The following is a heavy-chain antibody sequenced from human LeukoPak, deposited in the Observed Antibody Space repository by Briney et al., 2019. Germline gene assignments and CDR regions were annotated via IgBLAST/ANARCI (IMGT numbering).Heavy chain of an antibody. CDR2: INPNSGGT. J-gene: IGHJ4*02. Sequence: ASVKVSCKASVYTFTGYYMHWVRQAPGQGREWMGWINPNSGGTNYAQEFQGRVTMTRDTSISTAYMELSRLRSDDTAVYYCARTLTTVTTRARTDFDYWGQGTLVTVSS. V-gene: IGHV1-2*02. D-gene: IGHD4-17*01. CDR1: VYTFTGYY. CDR3: ARTLTTVTTRARTDFDY.